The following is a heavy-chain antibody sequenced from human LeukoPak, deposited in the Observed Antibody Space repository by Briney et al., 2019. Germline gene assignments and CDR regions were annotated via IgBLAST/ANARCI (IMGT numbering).Heavy chain of an antibody. J-gene: IGHJ4*02. V-gene: IGHV3-11*04. CDR3: AKGNSGSLRYFDWLFRY. CDR1: GFTFSDYY. Sequence: GGSLRLSCAASGFTFSDYYMSWIRQAPGKGLEWVSYISSSGNTIYYADPVKGRFTISRDNAKNSLYLQMNSLRAEDTAVYYCAKGNSGSLRYFDWLFRYWGQGTLVTVSS. CDR2: ISSSGNTI. D-gene: IGHD3-9*01.